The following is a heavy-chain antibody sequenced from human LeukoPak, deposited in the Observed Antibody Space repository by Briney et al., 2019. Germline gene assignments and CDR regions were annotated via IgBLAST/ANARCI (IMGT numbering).Heavy chain of an antibody. CDR3: ARDYWRSIEY. CDR1: GFTFSNYW. V-gene: IGHV3-7*03. Sequence: PGGSLRLSCAAPGFTFSNYWMSWVRQAPRKGLEWVAIINEDGSTKYYVDSLKGRFVISRDNAKNSLYLQMSGLRADDTAVYYCARDYWRSIEYWGQGALVTVSS. J-gene: IGHJ4*02. CDR2: INEDGSTK. D-gene: IGHD2-2*01.